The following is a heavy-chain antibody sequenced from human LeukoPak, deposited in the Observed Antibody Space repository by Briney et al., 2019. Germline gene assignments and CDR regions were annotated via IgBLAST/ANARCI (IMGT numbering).Heavy chain of an antibody. Sequence: PGGSLRLSCAASGFTFSNYARSWVRQAPGKGLKWVSTISGSGAGTYYADSVKGRFTISRDNSKNTLYLQMHSLRAEDTAVYYCATNTSSWSFDYWGPGTLVTVAS. CDR2: ISGSGAGT. CDR3: ATNTSSWSFDY. CDR1: GFTFSNYA. J-gene: IGHJ4*02. D-gene: IGHD6-13*01. V-gene: IGHV3-23*01.